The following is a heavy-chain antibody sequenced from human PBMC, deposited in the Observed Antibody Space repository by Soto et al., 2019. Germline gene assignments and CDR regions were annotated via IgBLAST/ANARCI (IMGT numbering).Heavy chain of an antibody. V-gene: IGHV4-39*01. CDR2: ISSSGSS. CDR1: GGSISSGGYT. CDR3: ARLYGYCIRNSCHGHYAMDV. J-gene: IGHJ6*02. Sequence: SETLSLTCAVSGGSISSGGYTWGWILQPPENGPERIGRISSSGSSYYNPSVNSRVTVSVDASKNQFSLKVTSVTAADTAVYYCARLYGYCIRNSCHGHYAMDVWGQGTTVTVSS. D-gene: IGHD2-2*01.